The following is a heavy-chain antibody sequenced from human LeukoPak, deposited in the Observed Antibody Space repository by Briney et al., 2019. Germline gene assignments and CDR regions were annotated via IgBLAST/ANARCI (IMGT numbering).Heavy chain of an antibody. Sequence: GGSLRLSCAASGFTFSSYEMNWVRQAPGKGLEWVAYIHTDQTIQYYADSVKGRFTISRDNSKNTLYLQMKTLRSEDTAVYYCGYYNSGSYSTPDSWGQGTQVTVPS. J-gene: IGHJ5*01. V-gene: IGHV3-30*02. CDR3: GYYNSGSYSTPDS. CDR1: GFTFSSYE. CDR2: IHTDQTIQ. D-gene: IGHD3-10*01.